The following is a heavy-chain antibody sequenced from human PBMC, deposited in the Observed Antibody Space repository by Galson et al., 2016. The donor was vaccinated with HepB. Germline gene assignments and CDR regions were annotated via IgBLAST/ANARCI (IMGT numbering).Heavy chain of an antibody. CDR2: IYYSGST. CDR1: GVSITSGNFH. CDR3: ARDGPVDTMYYYGMDV. V-gene: IGHV4-31*03. Sequence: TLSLTCTVSGVSITSGNFHWSWIRQHPGKGLEWIGNIYYSGSTYYNPSLKSRATISVDTSKNQLSLKLSSVTAADTAVYYCARDGPVDTMYYYGMDVWGQGTSVTVSS. J-gene: IGHJ6*02. D-gene: IGHD5-18*01.